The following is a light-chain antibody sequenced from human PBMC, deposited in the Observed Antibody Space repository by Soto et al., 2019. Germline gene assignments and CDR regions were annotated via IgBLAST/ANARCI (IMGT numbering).Light chain of an antibody. J-gene: IGKJ2*01. CDR2: DAS. CDR3: QQRSNWPSMYT. V-gene: IGKV3-11*01. CDR1: QSVSSY. Sequence: EIVLTQSPATLSLSPGERATLSCRASQSVSSYLAWYQQKPGQAPRLLIYDASNRATGIPARFSGSGSGTDFPLTISSLEPEDFAFYCCQQRSNWPSMYTFGQGTKLEIK.